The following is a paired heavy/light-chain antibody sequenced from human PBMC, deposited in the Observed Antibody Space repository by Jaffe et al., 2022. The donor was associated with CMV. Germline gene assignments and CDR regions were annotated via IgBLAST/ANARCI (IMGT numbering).Heavy chain of an antibody. V-gene: IGHV3-66*01. D-gene: IGHD3-22*01. Sequence: EVQLVESGGGLVQPGGSLRLSCAASGFTVSSNYMSWVRQAPGKGLEWVSVIYSGGSTYYADSVKGRFTISRDNSKNTLYLQMNSLRAEDTAVYYCASGGGDSSGYYYDDAFDIWGQGTMVTVSS. CDR2: IYSGGST. J-gene: IGHJ3*02. CDR1: GFTVSSNY. CDR3: ASGGGDSSGYYYDDAFDI.
Light chain of an antibody. CDR2: EVS. J-gene: IGLJ3*02. Sequence: QSALTQPASVSGSPGQSITISCTGTSSDVGSYNLVSWYQQHPGKAPKLMIYEVSKRPSGVSNRFSGSKSGNTASLTISGLQAEDEADYYCCSYAGSSTYVFGGGTKLTVL. CDR1: SSDVGSYNL. CDR3: CSYAGSSTYV. V-gene: IGLV2-23*02.